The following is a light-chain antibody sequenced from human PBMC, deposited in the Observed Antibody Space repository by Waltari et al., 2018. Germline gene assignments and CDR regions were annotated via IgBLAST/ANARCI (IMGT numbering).Light chain of an antibody. Sequence: AIQLTQSPSSLSASVGDRVSITCRASQGINNGLACYQQKPGKHPKLLMYTASSLEFGVPSTFSGSGYDTNFTLTISSLQPDDFATYYCQQFNTFPLTFGGGTKVEIK. CDR1: QGINNG. CDR3: QQFNTFPLT. J-gene: IGKJ4*01. CDR2: TAS. V-gene: IGKV1-13*01.